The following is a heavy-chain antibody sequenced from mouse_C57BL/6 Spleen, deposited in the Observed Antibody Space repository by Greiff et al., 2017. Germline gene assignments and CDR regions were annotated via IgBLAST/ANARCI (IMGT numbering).Heavy chain of an antibody. D-gene: IGHD1-1*02. V-gene: IGHV1-69*01. J-gene: IGHJ4*01. CDR2: IDPSDSYT. Sequence: QVQLKQPGAELVMPGASVKLSCKASGYTFTSYWMHWVKQRPGQGLEWIGEIDPSDSYTNYNQKFKGKSTLTVDKSSSTAYMQLSSLTSEDSAVYYCARDGGGPYAMDYWGQGTSVTVSS. CDR3: ARDGGGPYAMDY. CDR1: GYTFTSYW.